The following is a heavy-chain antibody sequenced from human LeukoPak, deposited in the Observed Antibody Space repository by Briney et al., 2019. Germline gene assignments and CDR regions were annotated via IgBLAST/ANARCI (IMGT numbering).Heavy chain of an antibody. Sequence: SETLSLTCTVSCGSISGYYWNWIRQPPGKGLEWTGNIYYSGSTNYNPSLKSRVTISVATSKNQFSLKLSSVTAADTAVYYCARDEYSSGRNGGYFDYWGQGALVTVSS. V-gene: IGHV4-59*01. CDR3: ARDEYSSGRNGGYFDY. CDR2: IYYSGST. CDR1: CGSISGYY. J-gene: IGHJ4*02. D-gene: IGHD2-15*01.